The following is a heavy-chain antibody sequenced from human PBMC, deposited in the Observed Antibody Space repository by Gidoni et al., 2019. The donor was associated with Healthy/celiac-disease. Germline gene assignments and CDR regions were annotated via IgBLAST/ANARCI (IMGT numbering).Heavy chain of an antibody. CDR1: GFPFSSYE. CDR2: ISSSGSTI. J-gene: IGHJ5*02. Sequence: EVQLVESGGGLVQPGGSLGLSCAASGFPFSSYEMNWVRQAPGKGLEWVSYISSSGSTIYYADSVKGRFTISRDNAKNSLYLQMNSLRAEDTAVYYCARGGGSGYYTYNWFDPWGQGTLVTVSS. D-gene: IGHD3-3*01. CDR3: ARGGGSGYYTYNWFDP. V-gene: IGHV3-48*03.